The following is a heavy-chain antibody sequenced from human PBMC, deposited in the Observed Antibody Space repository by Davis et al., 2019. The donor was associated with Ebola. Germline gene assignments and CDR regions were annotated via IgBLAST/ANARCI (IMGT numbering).Heavy chain of an antibody. CDR2: ISSDSDYI. V-gene: IGHV3-21*04. J-gene: IGHJ4*02. D-gene: IGHD6-13*01. CDR1: GFTFSSYS. Sequence: GGSLRLSCAASGFTFSSYSMNWVRQTPGKGLEWVSSISSDSDYIYYAGSVRGRFTISRDNAKNSLYLQMNSLRAEDTAVYYCCIAADPFDYWGQGTLVTVSS. CDR3: CIAADPFDY.